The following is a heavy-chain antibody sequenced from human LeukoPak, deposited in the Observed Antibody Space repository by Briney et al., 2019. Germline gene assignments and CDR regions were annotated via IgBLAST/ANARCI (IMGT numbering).Heavy chain of an antibody. CDR3: AREMVRGVFDY. D-gene: IGHD3-10*01. CDR1: GFTFSDFW. J-gene: IGHJ4*02. Sequence: GGSLRLSCAASGFTFSDFWMSWVRQAPGKGLEWVADINQDESEKYYVDSMRGRFTISRDNAENSLYLQMNSLRAEDTAVYYCAREMVRGVFDYWGQGTLVTVSS. CDR2: INQDESEK. V-gene: IGHV3-7*01.